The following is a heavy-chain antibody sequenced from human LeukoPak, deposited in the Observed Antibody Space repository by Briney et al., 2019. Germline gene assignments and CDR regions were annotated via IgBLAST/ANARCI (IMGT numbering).Heavy chain of an antibody. J-gene: IGHJ4*02. CDR3: ARLRAYSGYDYALRDYDY. V-gene: IGHV5-51*01. D-gene: IGHD5-12*01. CDR1: GYSFTSYW. Sequence: GASLKISCKGSGYSFTSYWIGWVRQMPGKGLEWMGIIYPGDSDTRYSPSFQGQVTISADKSISTAYLQWSSLKASDTAMYYCARLRAYSGYDYALRDYDYWGQGTLVTVSS. CDR2: IYPGDSDT.